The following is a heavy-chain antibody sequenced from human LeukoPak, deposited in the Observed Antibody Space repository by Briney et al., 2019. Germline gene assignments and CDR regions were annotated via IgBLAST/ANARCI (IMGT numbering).Heavy chain of an antibody. Sequence: SVKVSCKASGGTFSSYAISWVRQAPGQGLEWMGGIIPIFGTANYAQKFQGRVTITTDESTSTAYMELSSLRSEDTAVYYCAREWELLGVVGAFDIWGQGTMVTVSS. J-gene: IGHJ3*02. D-gene: IGHD1-26*01. V-gene: IGHV1-69*05. CDR3: AREWELLGVVGAFDI. CDR1: GGTFSSYA. CDR2: IIPIFGTA.